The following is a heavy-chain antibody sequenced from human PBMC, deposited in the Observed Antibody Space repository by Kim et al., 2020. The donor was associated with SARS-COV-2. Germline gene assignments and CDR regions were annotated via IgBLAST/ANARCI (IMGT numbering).Heavy chain of an antibody. J-gene: IGHJ6*02. V-gene: IGHV4-31*03. CDR3: ARDALRRSSGYPYYGMDV. CDR2: IYYSGST. CDR1: GGSISSGGYY. D-gene: IGHD3-22*01. Sequence: SETLSLTCTVSGGSISSGGYYWSWIRQHPGKGLEWIGYIYYSGSTYYNPSLKSRVTISVDTSKNQFSLKLSSVTAADTAVYYCARDALRRSSGYPYYGMDVWGQGTTVTVSS.